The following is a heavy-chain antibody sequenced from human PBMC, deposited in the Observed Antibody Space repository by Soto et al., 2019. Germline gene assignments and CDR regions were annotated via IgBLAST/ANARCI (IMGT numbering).Heavy chain of an antibody. Sequence: SETLSLTCTVSGGSISSYYWSWIRQPPGKGLEWIGYIYYSGSTNYNPSLKSRVTISVDTSKNQFSLKLSSVTAADTAVYYCARHTTTSDAFDSWGQGTMVTVSS. J-gene: IGHJ3*02. CDR3: ARHTTTSDAFDS. CDR1: GGSISSYY. D-gene: IGHD4-4*01. CDR2: IYYSGST. V-gene: IGHV4-59*08.